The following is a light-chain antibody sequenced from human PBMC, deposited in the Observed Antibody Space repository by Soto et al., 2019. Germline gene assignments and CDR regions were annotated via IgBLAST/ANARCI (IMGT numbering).Light chain of an antibody. CDR3: QQYNNWPQLGT. Sequence: EIVMTQSPATLSVSPGERATLSCRASQSVSSKLAWYQQKPGQAPRLLIYGASTRATGIPARFSGSGSGTEFTLTISSLQSEDFAVYYCQQYNNWPQLGTFGQGTKVDIK. CDR1: QSVSSK. J-gene: IGKJ1*01. V-gene: IGKV3-15*01. CDR2: GAS.